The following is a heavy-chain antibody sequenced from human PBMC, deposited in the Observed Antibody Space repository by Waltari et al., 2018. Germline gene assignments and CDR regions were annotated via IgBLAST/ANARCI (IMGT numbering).Heavy chain of an antibody. CDR1: GFTFSSYG. CDR3: AKDASLPNCGGGDCYWKYFDY. CDR2: IWYAASNN. D-gene: IGHD2-21*01. V-gene: IGHV3-33*03. J-gene: IGHJ4*02. Sequence: QVQLVASVGGLVQPGRSLRLSCAASGFTFSSYGMHLVRQAPGKGLVGVALIWYAASNNYSAYSVTARFTTSRENSKTTLYLLMNSLRAEDTAVYYCAKDASLPNCGGGDCYWKYFDYWGQGTLVTVSS.